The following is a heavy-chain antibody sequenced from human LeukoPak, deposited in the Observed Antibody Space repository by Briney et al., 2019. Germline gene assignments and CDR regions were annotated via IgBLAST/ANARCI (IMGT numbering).Heavy chain of an antibody. D-gene: IGHD4-23*01. V-gene: IGHV4-4*02. CDR2: INHSGST. Sequence: SGTLSLTCAVSGGSISSSNWWSWVRQPPGKGLEWIGEINHSGSTNYNPSLKSRVTISVDTSKNQFSLKLSSVTAADTAVYYCARGVRWMNYYYYMDVWGKGTTVTVSS. J-gene: IGHJ6*03. CDR1: GGSISSSNW. CDR3: ARGVRWMNYYYYMDV.